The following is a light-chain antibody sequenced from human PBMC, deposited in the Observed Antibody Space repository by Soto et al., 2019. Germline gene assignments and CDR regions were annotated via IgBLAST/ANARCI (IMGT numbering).Light chain of an antibody. CDR1: SSDFGGYNY. CDR2: EVN. J-gene: IGLJ2*01. Sequence: QSALTQPGSVSGSPGQSITISCTGPSSDFGGYNYVSWYQHHPGKAHKLLLYEVNNRPSGVSTRFSCSKSGNTASLTISGLQADEEADYYRNSWGVFGGGTKLTVL. CDR3: NSWGV. V-gene: IGLV2-14*01.